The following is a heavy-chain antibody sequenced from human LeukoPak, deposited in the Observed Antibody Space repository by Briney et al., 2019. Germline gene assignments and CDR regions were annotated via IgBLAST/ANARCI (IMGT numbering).Heavy chain of an antibody. Sequence: ASVKVSCKASGYTVADLSIHWVLQAPVKRLERTRGFVPGDGETIYAQKFQGRVTMTEDTSTDTAYMELSSLRSEDTAVYYCATEIISGSSGRRIRWFDPWGQGALVTVSS. J-gene: IGHJ5*02. CDR3: ATEIISGSSGRRIRWFDP. CDR2: FVPGDGET. V-gene: IGHV1-24*01. CDR1: GYTVADLS. D-gene: IGHD1-26*01.